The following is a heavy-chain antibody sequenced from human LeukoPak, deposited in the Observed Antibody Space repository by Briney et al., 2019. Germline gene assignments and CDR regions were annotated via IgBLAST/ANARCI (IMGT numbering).Heavy chain of an antibody. CDR2: IKQDGSEK. CDR3: ARAPPSMTIWLEYFDY. Sequence: SGGSLRLSCAASGFTFSSYAMHWVRQAPGKGLEWVANIKQDGSEKYYVDSVKGRFTISRDNAKNSLYLQMNSLRAEDTAVYYCARAPPSMTIWLEYFDYWGQGTLVTVSS. J-gene: IGHJ4*02. D-gene: IGHD2/OR15-2a*01. CDR1: GFTFSSYA. V-gene: IGHV3-7*01.